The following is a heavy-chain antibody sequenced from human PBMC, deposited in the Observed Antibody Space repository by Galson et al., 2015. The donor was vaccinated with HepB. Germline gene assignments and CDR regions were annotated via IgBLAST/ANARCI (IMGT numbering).Heavy chain of an antibody. CDR1: GFPFSSYE. CDR3: AKHSNAVSMGE. J-gene: IGHJ4*02. CDR2: INNGGTTM. V-gene: IGHV3-48*03. D-gene: IGHD3-16*01. Sequence: SLRLSCAASGFPFSSYEMNWVRQAPGKGPEWLSYINNGGTTMYYADSVKGRFSISRDNAKNSLYLHVSNLRVEDTAVYYCAKHSNAVSMGEWGQGTLVTVSS.